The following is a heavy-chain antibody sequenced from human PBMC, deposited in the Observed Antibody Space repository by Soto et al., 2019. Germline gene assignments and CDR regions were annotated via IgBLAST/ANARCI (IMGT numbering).Heavy chain of an antibody. CDR1: GGTFSSYA. J-gene: IGHJ6*02. CDR2: IIPIFGTA. CDR3: ARDQAYYYGSGSYVFYYGMDV. D-gene: IGHD3-10*01. Sequence: QVQLVQSGAEVKKPGSSVKVCCKASGGTFSSYAISWVRQAPGQGLEWMGGIIPIFGTANYAQKFQGRVTITADESTSTAYMELSSLRSEDTAVYYCARDQAYYYGSGSYVFYYGMDVWGQGTTVTVSS. V-gene: IGHV1-69*12.